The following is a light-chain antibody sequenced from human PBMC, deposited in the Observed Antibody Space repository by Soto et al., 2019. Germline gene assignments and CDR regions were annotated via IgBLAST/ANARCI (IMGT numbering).Light chain of an antibody. CDR1: QGISSW. CDR2: GAS. Sequence: DIQMTQSPSSVSASVGDRVTITCRASQGISSWLAWYQQKPGQAPALLIYGASTLESGVPSRFSGSGSGTEFTLTITSLQPEDFATYDCQPANNFPLTFGGGTQV. CDR3: QPANNFPLT. V-gene: IGKV1-12*01. J-gene: IGKJ4*01.